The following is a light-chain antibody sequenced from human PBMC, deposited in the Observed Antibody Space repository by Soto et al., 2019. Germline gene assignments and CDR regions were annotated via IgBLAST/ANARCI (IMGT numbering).Light chain of an antibody. CDR3: QQYNSYPYT. Sequence: DIPMTQSPSTLSASVGDRVTITCRASQSISSWLAWYQQKPGKAPKLLIYDASSLESGGPSRFSGSGSGTEFTLTISSLQPDDFATYYCQQYNSYPYTFGQGTKLEIK. CDR1: QSISSW. J-gene: IGKJ2*01. CDR2: DAS. V-gene: IGKV1-5*01.